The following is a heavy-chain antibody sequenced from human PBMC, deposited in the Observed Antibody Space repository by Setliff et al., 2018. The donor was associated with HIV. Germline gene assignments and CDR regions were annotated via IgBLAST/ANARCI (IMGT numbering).Heavy chain of an antibody. CDR2: IFYSGST. Sequence: SETLSLTCTVSNGSISSSSYFWGWIRQPPGKGLEWIGNIFYSGSTYYNPSLKSRVLISVDTSKNQFSPKLTSVTAADTAVYYCARRGIIAGTTDFWGQGTPVTVSS. CDR3: ARRGIIAGTTDF. D-gene: IGHD1-7*01. J-gene: IGHJ4*02. V-gene: IGHV4-39*01. CDR1: NGSISSSSYF.